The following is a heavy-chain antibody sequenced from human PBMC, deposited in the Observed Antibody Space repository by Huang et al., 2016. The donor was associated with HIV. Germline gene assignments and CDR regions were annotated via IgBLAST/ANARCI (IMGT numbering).Heavy chain of an antibody. CDR3: ARTEMEYYYGSSGYYPDY. Sequence: EVQLVESGGALVQPGGSLKLSCVVSGFDFSKYSMNWVRQAPGKGLEWDSYISGTSSNIYYADSVKGRFTISRDNAKNSVFLQMRSLRAEDTALYYCARTEMEYYYGSSGYYPDYWGQGTQVTVSS. D-gene: IGHD3-22*01. J-gene: IGHJ4*02. CDR1: GFDFSKYS. CDR2: ISGTSSNI. V-gene: IGHV3-48*01.